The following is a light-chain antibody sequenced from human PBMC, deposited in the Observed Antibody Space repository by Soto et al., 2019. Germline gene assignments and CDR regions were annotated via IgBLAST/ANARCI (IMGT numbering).Light chain of an antibody. CDR3: PHTDILPET. V-gene: IGKV1-39*01. Sequence: DIQMTQSPSSLSASVGDTVTITCRASQSISLFLNWYQQKPGKAPKLLIYAASSLQSAVPSRFTDNGSGTDFTLTISSLQAADFSTYYYPHTDILPETFGQGTNVEIK. J-gene: IGKJ1*01. CDR1: QSISLF. CDR2: AAS.